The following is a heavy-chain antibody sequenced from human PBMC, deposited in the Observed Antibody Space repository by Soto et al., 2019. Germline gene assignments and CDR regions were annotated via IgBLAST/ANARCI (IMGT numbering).Heavy chain of an antibody. CDR1: GYTFTSYY. Sequence: QVQLVQSGAEVKKPGASVKVSCKASGYTFTSYYMHWVRQAPGQGLEWMGIINPSGGSTSYAQKSQGRVTMTRDTSTSTVYMELSSLRSEDTAVYYCARDGGVYGSGRDYYYYGMDVWGQGTTVTVSS. CDR3: ARDGGVYGSGRDYYYYGMDV. D-gene: IGHD3-10*01. V-gene: IGHV1-46*03. CDR2: INPSGGST. J-gene: IGHJ6*02.